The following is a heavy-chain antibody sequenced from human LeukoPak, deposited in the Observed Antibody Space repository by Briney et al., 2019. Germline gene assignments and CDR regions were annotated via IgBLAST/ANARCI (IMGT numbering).Heavy chain of an antibody. CDR3: AKDRKRGWFGETEYYFDY. CDR1: GFTFSSYA. D-gene: IGHD3-10*01. V-gene: IGHV3-23*01. CDR2: ISGSGGST. J-gene: IGHJ4*02. Sequence: GGSLGLSCAASGFTFSSYAMSWVRQAPGKGLEWVSAISGSGGSTYYADSVKGRFTISRDNSKNTLYLQMNSLRAEDTAVYYCAKDRKRGWFGETEYYFDYWGQGTLVTVSS.